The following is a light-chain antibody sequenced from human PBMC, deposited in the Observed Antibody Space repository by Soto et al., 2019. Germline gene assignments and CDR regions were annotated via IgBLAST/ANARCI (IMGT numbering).Light chain of an antibody. V-gene: IGLV2-14*01. J-gene: IGLJ2*01. CDR2: DVS. Sequence: QSVLTQPASVSGSPGQSITISCTGTSSDVGGYNYVSWFQQHPDKAPKLMIYDVSYRPSGVSNRFSGSKSGNTASLTISGLQAEDEADYYCSSYTNSSTPVVFGGGTKLTVL. CDR3: SSYTNSSTPVV. CDR1: SSDVGGYNY.